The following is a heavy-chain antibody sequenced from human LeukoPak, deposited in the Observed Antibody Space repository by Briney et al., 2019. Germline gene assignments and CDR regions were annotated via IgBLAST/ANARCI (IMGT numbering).Heavy chain of an antibody. Sequence: PGGSLRLSCADSGFTFSSYSMNWVRQAPGKGLEWVSSISSSSSYIYYADSVKGRFTISRDNAKNSLYLQMNSLRAEDTAVYYCASFYYDSSGYYYPPFDYWGQGALVTVSS. D-gene: IGHD3-22*01. CDR3: ASFYYDSSGYYYPPFDY. J-gene: IGHJ4*02. V-gene: IGHV3-21*01. CDR2: ISSSSSYI. CDR1: GFTFSSYS.